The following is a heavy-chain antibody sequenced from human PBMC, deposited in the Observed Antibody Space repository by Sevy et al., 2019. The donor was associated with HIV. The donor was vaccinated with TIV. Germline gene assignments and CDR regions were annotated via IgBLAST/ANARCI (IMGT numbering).Heavy chain of an antibody. CDR3: VREGLGGFSYSLDC. V-gene: IGHV3-7*01. D-gene: IGHD3-16*01. CDR2: VNQDGTER. Sequence: GGSLRLSCAASGFSFSTYWMTWVRQAPGKGLEWVATVNQDGTERDYVDSVKGRFTIPRDNTKTSLFLQMNSLSAEDTGVYYCVREGLGGFSYSLDCWGQGTLVTVSS. J-gene: IGHJ4*02. CDR1: GFSFSTYW.